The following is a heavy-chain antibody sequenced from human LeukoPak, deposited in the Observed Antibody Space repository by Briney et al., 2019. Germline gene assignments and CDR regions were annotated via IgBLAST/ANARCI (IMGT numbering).Heavy chain of an antibody. D-gene: IGHD2-21*02. CDR1: GFTFSDYN. Sequence: GGSLRLSCAASGFTFSDYNMNWVRQAPGKGLEWVSYISKTTRTIHYADSVTGRFTISRDNAKSSLYLQMNSLRAEDTAVYYCARDFCGGDCYYYYGMDVWGQGTTVTVSS. V-gene: IGHV3-48*04. CDR3: ARDFCGGDCYYYYGMDV. CDR2: ISKTTRTI. J-gene: IGHJ6*02.